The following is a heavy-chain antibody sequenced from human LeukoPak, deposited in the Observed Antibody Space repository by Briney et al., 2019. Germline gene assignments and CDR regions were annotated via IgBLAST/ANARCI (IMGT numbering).Heavy chain of an antibody. Sequence: PSETLSLTCTVSGGSISSYYWSWIRQPAGKGLEWIGRIYTSGSTNYNPSLKSRVTMSVDTSKNQFSLKLSSVTAADTAVYYCARGAKLGYCSGGSCYLLAFDYWGQGTLVTVSS. V-gene: IGHV4-4*07. CDR1: GGSISSYY. D-gene: IGHD2-15*01. J-gene: IGHJ4*02. CDR2: IYTSGST. CDR3: ARGAKLGYCSGGSCYLLAFDY.